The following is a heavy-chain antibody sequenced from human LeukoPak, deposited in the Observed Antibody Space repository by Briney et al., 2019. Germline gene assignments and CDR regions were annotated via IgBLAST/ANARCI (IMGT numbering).Heavy chain of an antibody. Sequence: GASVKVSFTSSGYTFTGYYMHWVRQPPGQGLEWMGWINPNSGGTNYAQKFQGRVTMTRDTSISTAYMELSRLRTDDTAVYYCARDEYSRGWCDYWGQGVLVTVSS. D-gene: IGHD6-19*01. CDR1: GYTFTGYY. V-gene: IGHV1-2*02. J-gene: IGHJ4*02. CDR3: ARDEYSRGWCDY. CDR2: INPNSGGT.